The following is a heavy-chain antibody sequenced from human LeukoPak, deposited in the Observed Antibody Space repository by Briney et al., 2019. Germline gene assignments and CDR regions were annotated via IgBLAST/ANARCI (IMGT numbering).Heavy chain of an antibody. D-gene: IGHD6-19*01. CDR1: GGSFSDYY. Sequence: SETLSLTCAVYGGSFSDYYWSWIRQPPGKGLEWIGEINHSGSTSPSLKSRVTISVDTSKNQFSLKLSSVTAADTAVYYCARGGGTAGYYMDVWGKGTTVTVSS. CDR3: ARGGGTAGYYMDV. V-gene: IGHV4-34*01. J-gene: IGHJ6*03. CDR2: INHSGST.